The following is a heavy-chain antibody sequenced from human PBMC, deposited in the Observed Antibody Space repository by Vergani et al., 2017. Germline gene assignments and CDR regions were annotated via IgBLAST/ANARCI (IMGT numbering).Heavy chain of an antibody. CDR1: DGSIFSGSYY. D-gene: IGHD2-21*01. J-gene: IGHJ5*02. CDR3: ARGPFCGGDCYFDP. V-gene: IGHV4-61*02. CDR2: TSTSGST. Sequence: QVQLQESGPGLVKPSQTLSLTYTVSDGSIFSGSYYWSWIRQPAGKGLEWIGRTSTSGSTNYNPSLKSRVTMSVDTSKNQFSLNLSSVTAADTAVYYCARGPFCGGDCYFDPWGQGTLVTVSS.